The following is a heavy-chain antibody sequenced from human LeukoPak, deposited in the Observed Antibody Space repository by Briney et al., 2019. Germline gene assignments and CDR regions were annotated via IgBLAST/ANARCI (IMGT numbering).Heavy chain of an antibody. J-gene: IGHJ4*02. V-gene: IGHV3-30*18. CDR1: GFTFSSYG. CDR2: ISYDGSNK. D-gene: IGHD2-21*01. Sequence: GGSLRLSCAASGFTFSSYGMHWVRQAPGKGLEWVAVISYDGSNKYYADSVKGRFTISRDNSKNTLYLQMNSLRAEDTAVYYCAKDQGAYCCHFGPVDYWGQGTLVTVSS. CDR3: AKDQGAYCCHFGPVDY.